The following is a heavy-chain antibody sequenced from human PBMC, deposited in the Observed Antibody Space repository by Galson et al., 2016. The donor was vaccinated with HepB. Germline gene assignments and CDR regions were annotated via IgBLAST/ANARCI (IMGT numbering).Heavy chain of an antibody. Sequence: SLRLSCAASGFRFSNYAMSWVRQAPGRGLEWVSTVSESGDKTYYAESVRGRFTMSRDNSKDTLDLQMNSLGADDTAVYYCARTLGYYDRAGDYWGQGTLVTVSS. CDR2: VSESGDKT. CDR3: ARTLGYYDRAGDY. J-gene: IGHJ4*02. CDR1: GFRFSNYA. V-gene: IGHV3-23*01. D-gene: IGHD3-22*01.